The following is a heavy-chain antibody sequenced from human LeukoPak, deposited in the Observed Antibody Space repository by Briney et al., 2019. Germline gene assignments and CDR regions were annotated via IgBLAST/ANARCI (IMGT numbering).Heavy chain of an antibody. J-gene: IGHJ5*02. V-gene: IGHV3-30*18. CDR1: GFTFSSYS. CDR3: AKEKKGDYGDNWFDP. Sequence: GSLRLSCAASGFTFSSYSMNWVRQAPGKGLEWVAVISYDGSNKYYADSVKGRFTISRDNSKNTLYPQMNSLRAEDTAVYYCAKEKKGDYGDNWFDPWGQGTLVTVSS. D-gene: IGHD4-17*01. CDR2: ISYDGSNK.